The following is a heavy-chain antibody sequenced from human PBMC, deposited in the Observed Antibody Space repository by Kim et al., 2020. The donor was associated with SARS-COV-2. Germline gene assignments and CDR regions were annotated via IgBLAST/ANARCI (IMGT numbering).Heavy chain of an antibody. Sequence: SETLSLTCTVSGGSISSSSYYWGWIRQPPGKGLEWIGSIYYSGSTYYNPSLKSRVTISVDTSKNQFSLKLSSVTAADTAVYYCARDRWLRLYYFDYWGQGTLVTVSS. CDR1: GGSISSSSYY. V-gene: IGHV4-39*07. CDR2: IYYSGST. D-gene: IGHD5-12*01. CDR3: ARDRWLRLYYFDY. J-gene: IGHJ4*02.